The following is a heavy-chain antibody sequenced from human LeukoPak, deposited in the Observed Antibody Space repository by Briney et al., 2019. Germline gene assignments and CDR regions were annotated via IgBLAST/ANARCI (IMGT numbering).Heavy chain of an antibody. D-gene: IGHD4-11*01. V-gene: IGHV3-64*01. CDR3: ASGTLTELDY. CDR1: GFTFSSYS. J-gene: IGHJ4*02. Sequence: PGGSLRLSCAASGFTFSSYSMHWVRQAPGKGLEHVSAISSNGGSTYYANSMKGRFTISRDNSKNTLFLQMGSLRAKDMAVYYCASGTLTELDYWGQGTLVTVSS. CDR2: ISSNGGST.